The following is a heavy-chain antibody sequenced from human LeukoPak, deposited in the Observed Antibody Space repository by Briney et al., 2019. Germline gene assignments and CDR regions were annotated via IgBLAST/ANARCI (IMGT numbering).Heavy chain of an antibody. D-gene: IGHD3-10*01. Sequence: PSETLSLTRAVYGGSFSGYYWSWIRQPPGKGLEWIGEINHSGSTNYNPFLKSRVTISVDTSKNQFSLKLSSVTAADTAVYYCARGLSTMVRGVRFDYWGQGTLVSVSS. V-gene: IGHV4-34*01. CDR3: ARGLSTMVRGVRFDY. J-gene: IGHJ4*02. CDR1: GGSFSGYY. CDR2: INHSGST.